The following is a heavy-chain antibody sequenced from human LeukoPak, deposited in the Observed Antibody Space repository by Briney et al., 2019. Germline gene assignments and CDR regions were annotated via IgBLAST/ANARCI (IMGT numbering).Heavy chain of an antibody. V-gene: IGHV4-34*01. J-gene: IGHJ4*02. CDR2: VNHSGST. CDR3: ARGVRDYGSGSYLDY. Sequence: SETLSLTCAVYGGSFSGYYWSWIRQPPGKGLEWIGEVNHSGSTNYTPSLESRVTISVDTSKNQCSLKRSSVTAADTAVYYCARGVRDYGSGSYLDYWGQGTLVTVSS. D-gene: IGHD3-10*01. CDR1: GGSFSGYY.